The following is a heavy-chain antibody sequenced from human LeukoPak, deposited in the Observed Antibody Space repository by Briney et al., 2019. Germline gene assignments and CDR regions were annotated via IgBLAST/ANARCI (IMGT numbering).Heavy chain of an antibody. Sequence: GGSLRLSCAASGFSLRSYDMSWVRQAPGEGLEWVAATSGSGVNSYYADSVRGRFTISRDNPQNTLYLQMDSLRAEDTALYYCAKEYSGYDFDYWGQGTLVTVSS. CDR1: GFSLRSYD. D-gene: IGHD5-12*01. V-gene: IGHV3-23*01. CDR3: AKEYSGYDFDY. J-gene: IGHJ4*02. CDR2: TSGSGVNS.